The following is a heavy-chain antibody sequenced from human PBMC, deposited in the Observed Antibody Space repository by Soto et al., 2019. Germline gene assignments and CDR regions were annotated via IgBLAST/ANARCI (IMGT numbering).Heavy chain of an antibody. J-gene: IGHJ3*02. CDR3: ARVAASDIVVVVAATIPDAVDI. D-gene: IGHD2-15*01. CDR1: SGSISSSNW. V-gene: IGHV4-4*02. CDR2: IYHSGST. Sequence: QVQLQESGPGLVKPSGTLSLTCAVSSGSISSSNWWSWVRQPPGKGLEWIGEIYHSGSTNYNPSLKSRVTIPVDKSKNQFSLKLSSVTAADTAVYYCARVAASDIVVVVAATIPDAVDIWGQGTMVTVSS.